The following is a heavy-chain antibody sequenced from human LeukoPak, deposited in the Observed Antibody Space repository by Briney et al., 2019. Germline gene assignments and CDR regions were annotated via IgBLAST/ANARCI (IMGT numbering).Heavy chain of an antibody. CDR3: AKDDINYGSGSYLFYFDY. CDR2: IIGSGGST. J-gene: IGHJ4*02. D-gene: IGHD3-10*01. V-gene: IGHV3-23*01. Sequence: GGSLRLSCAASGFTFSTYAMSWVRQAPGKGLEWVSGIIGSGGSTDYADSVKGRFTISRDNSKNTLYLQMNSLRAEDTAVYYCAKDDINYGSGSYLFYFDYWGQGTLVTVSS. CDR1: GFTFSTYA.